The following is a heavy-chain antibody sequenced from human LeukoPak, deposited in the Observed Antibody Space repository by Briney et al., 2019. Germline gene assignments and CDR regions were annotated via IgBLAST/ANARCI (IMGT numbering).Heavy chain of an antibody. CDR3: ATSGAYYDSSGYY. CDR2: FDPEDGET. Sequence: ASANFSCKVSGYTFTELSLHWVRQAPGKGLDWLVRFDPEDGETIYAQKFQGRVTMTEDTSTDTAYMELSSLRSEDTAVYYCATSGAYYDSSGYYWGQGTLVTVSS. J-gene: IGHJ4*02. CDR1: GYTFTELS. V-gene: IGHV1-24*01. D-gene: IGHD3-22*01.